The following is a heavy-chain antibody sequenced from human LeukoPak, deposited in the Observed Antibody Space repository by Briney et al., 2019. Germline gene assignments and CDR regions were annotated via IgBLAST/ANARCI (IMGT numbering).Heavy chain of an antibody. Sequence: ASVKVSCKASGYTFTSYDINWVRQATGQGLEWMGWMNPNSGNTGYAQKFQGRVTITRNTSISTAYMELSSLRSEDTAVYYCARGRTYYDFWSGYLTSYYFDYWGQGTLVTVSS. CDR3: ARGRTYYDFWSGYLTSYYFDY. CDR2: MNPNSGNT. D-gene: IGHD3-3*01. V-gene: IGHV1-8*03. J-gene: IGHJ4*02. CDR1: GYTFTSYD.